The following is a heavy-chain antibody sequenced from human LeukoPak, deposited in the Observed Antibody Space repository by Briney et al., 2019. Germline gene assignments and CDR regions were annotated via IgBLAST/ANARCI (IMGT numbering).Heavy chain of an antibody. J-gene: IGHJ4*02. CDR2: IYYSGST. V-gene: IGHV4-59*08. D-gene: IGHD2-15*01. CDR1: GGSIGSYY. Sequence: SETLSLTWTVSGGSIGSYYWSWIRQPPGKGLEWIGYIYYSGSTNYNPSLKSRVTISVDTSKNQFSLKLSSVTAADTAVYYCARGSYCSGGSCYFSYWGQGTLVTVSS. CDR3: ARGSYCSGGSCYFSY.